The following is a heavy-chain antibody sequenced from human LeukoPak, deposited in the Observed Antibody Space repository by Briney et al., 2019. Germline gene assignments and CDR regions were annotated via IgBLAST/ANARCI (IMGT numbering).Heavy chain of an antibody. D-gene: IGHD3-3*01. CDR3: AARITIFVVDI. Sequence: ASVKVSCKASGYTFTSYAMHWVRQAPGQGLEWMGIINPSGGSTSYAQKFQGRVTMTRDTSTSTVYMELSSLRSEDTAVYYCAARITIFVVDIWGQGTMVTVSS. J-gene: IGHJ3*02. V-gene: IGHV1-46*01. CDR2: INPSGGST. CDR1: GYTFTSYA.